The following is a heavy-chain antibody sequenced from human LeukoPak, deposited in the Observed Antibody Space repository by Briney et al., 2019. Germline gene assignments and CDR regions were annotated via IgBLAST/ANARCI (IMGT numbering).Heavy chain of an antibody. CDR1: GGSISSSSYY. Sequence: SETLSLTCTVSGGSISSSSYYWSWIRQPPGKGLEWIGYIYYSGSTNYNPSLKSRVTISVDTSKNQFSLKLSSVTAADTAVYYCARGAYYVDYWAREPWSPSPQ. V-gene: IGHV4-61*01. CDR3: ARGAYYVDY. D-gene: IGHD1-26*01. J-gene: IGHJ4*02. CDR2: IYYSGST.